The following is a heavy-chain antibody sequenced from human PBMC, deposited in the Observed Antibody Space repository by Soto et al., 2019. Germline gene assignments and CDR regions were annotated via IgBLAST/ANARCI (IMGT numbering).Heavy chain of an antibody. CDR2: ISGGGDTT. J-gene: IGHJ4*02. D-gene: IGHD3-10*01. Sequence: GGSLRLSCAASGFTFNKYAMTWGRQAPGKGLEWVSAISGGGDTTSYADSVKGRFTVSRDGSKNTLYLQMSSLRAEDTALYYCAKGRGGSGSLTPRVDFWGQGTLVTVSS. CDR1: GFTFNKYA. V-gene: IGHV3-23*01. CDR3: AKGRGGSGSLTPRVDF.